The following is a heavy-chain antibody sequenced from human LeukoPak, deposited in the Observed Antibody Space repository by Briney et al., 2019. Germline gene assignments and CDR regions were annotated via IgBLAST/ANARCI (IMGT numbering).Heavy chain of an antibody. D-gene: IGHD1-26*01. CDR2: NSGGGTT. CDR1: GFTFSSYS. J-gene: IGHJ4*02. CDR3: ARWSGGNYPQFEY. V-gene: IGHV3-53*01. Sequence: PGGSLRLSCAASGFTFSSYSMTWVRQAPGKGLEWVSVNSGGGTTYYADSVKGRFAISRDFSKNTLYLQMNSLRAEDTAVYYCARWSGGNYPQFEYWGQGTLVTVSS.